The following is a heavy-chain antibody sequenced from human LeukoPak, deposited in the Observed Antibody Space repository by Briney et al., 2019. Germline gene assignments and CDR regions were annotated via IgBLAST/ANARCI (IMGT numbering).Heavy chain of an antibody. J-gene: IGHJ4*02. D-gene: IGHD5-12*01. V-gene: IGHV1-8*03. CDR1: GYTFTSYD. Sequence: ASVKVSFKSSGYTFTSYDINWVRQATGQGLEWMGWMNPNSGSTGYAQKFQGRVTITRNTSISTAYMELSGLRSEDTAVYYCARGRSTGYPYYFEYWGQGTLVTVSS. CDR3: ARGRSTGYPYYFEY. CDR2: MNPNSGST.